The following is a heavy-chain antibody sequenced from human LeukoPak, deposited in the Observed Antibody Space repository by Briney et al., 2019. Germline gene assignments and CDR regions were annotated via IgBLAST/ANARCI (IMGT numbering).Heavy chain of an antibody. CDR2: IRGDTGDT. V-gene: IGHV1-2*02. D-gene: IGHD5-18*01. J-gene: IGHJ4*02. Sequence: ASVTISCKTFGYTLSDYYMHWVRQAPGQGLEWLGWIRGDTGDTDSPQKFQGRVTMTRDTSTNTAYLELSRLKYDDTAMYFCARVRGNSYDYWGQGTLVTVSP. CDR1: GYTLSDYY. CDR3: ARVRGNSYDY.